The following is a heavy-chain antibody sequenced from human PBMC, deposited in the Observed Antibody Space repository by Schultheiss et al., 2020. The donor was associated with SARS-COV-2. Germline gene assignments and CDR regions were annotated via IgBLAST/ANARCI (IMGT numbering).Heavy chain of an antibody. CDR3: ASGFYDFWSGYYKDDY. CDR1: GFTFSSYA. V-gene: IGHV3-21*01. J-gene: IGHJ4*02. CDR2: ISSSSSYI. Sequence: GGSLRLSCAASGFTFSSYAMSWVRQAPGKGLEWVSSISSSSSYIYYADSVKGRFTISRDNAKNSLYLQMNSLGAEDTAVYYCASGFYDFWSGYYKDDYWGRGTLVTVSS. D-gene: IGHD3-3*01.